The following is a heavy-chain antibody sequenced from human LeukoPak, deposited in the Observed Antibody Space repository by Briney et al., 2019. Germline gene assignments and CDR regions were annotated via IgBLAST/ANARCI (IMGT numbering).Heavy chain of an antibody. V-gene: IGHV1-2*06. D-gene: IGHD2-15*01. CDR2: INPNSGGT. CDR3: ARDEYCSGGSCYSGDY. J-gene: IGHJ4*02. Sequence: ASVKVSCKASGYTFTGYYMHWVRQAPGQGLEWMGRINPNSGGTNYAQKFQGRVIMTRDTSISTAYMELSRLRSDDTAVYYCARDEYCSGGSCYSGDYWGQGTLVTVSS. CDR1: GYTFTGYY.